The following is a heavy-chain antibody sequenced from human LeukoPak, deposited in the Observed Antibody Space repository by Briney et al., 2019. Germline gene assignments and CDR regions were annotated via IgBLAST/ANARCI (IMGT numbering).Heavy chain of an antibody. D-gene: IGHD3-10*02. Sequence: GGSLRLSCAASGFTFSTYWMSWVRQAPGKGLEWVANIKQDGSEKYYVDSVKGRFSISRDNAKNSLYLQMNSLRAEDTAVYYCAELGITMIGGVWGKGTTVTISS. V-gene: IGHV3-7*01. CDR3: AELGITMIGGV. CDR2: IKQDGSEK. CDR1: GFTFSTYW. J-gene: IGHJ6*04.